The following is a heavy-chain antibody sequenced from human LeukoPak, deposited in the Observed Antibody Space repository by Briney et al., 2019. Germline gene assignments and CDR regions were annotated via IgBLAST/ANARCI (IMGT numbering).Heavy chain of an antibody. D-gene: IGHD2-2*03. Sequence: GGTLTLSCSASGFTFTTYGMNWVRQAPGKGLEWVSGIGGSGIRTYYADSVKGRFTISRDNSKNTLYLQMNSLKDEDTAVYYCAKDSHWILFDDWGQGTLVTVPS. CDR1: GFTFTTYG. J-gene: IGHJ4*02. V-gene: IGHV3-23*01. CDR2: IGGSGIRT. CDR3: AKDSHWILFDD.